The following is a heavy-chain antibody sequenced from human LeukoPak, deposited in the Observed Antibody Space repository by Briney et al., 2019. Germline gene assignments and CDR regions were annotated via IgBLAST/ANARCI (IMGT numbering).Heavy chain of an antibody. V-gene: IGHV3-20*04. CDR3: AKNWVTTIRFDY. J-gene: IGHJ4*02. D-gene: IGHD4-17*01. CDR1: GFTVSSNY. CDR2: ISWNSGSI. Sequence: GGSLRLSCAASGFTVSSNYMSWVRQAPGKGLEWVSGISWNSGSIGYADSVKGRFTISRDNAKNSLYLQMNSLRAEDTAVYYCAKNWVTTIRFDYWGQGTLVTVSS.